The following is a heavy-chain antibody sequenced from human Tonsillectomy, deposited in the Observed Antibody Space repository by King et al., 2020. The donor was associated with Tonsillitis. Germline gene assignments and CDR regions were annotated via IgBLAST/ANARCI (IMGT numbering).Heavy chain of an antibody. CDR1: GGSISSDAAFP. D-gene: IGHD2-21*02. CDR3: ARVCGADCYHRQCFQH. J-gene: IGHJ1*01. V-gene: IGHV4-30-2*01. Sequence: QLQESGSGLVRPSQTLSLTCVVSGGSISSDAAFPWNWLRQQPGKGLEWIGYIYPSGNTYYNPSLESRLTLSVDTSKNHFSLRLNSVTAADTAVYYCARVCGADCYHRQCFQHWGQGTLVTVSS. CDR2: IYPSGNT.